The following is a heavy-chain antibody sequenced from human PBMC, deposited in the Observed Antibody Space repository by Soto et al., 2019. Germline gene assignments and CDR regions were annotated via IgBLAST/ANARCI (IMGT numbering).Heavy chain of an antibody. J-gene: IGHJ4*02. CDR3: ARGTPMVRGVIVTDFDY. D-gene: IGHD3-10*01. Sequence: GASVKVSCKASGCTFSSYAISWVRQAPGQGFEWMGGIIPIFGTANYAQKFQGRVTITADESTSTAYMELSSLRSEDTAVYYCARGTPMVRGVIVTDFDYWGQGTLVTVSS. CDR1: GCTFSSYA. CDR2: IIPIFGTA. V-gene: IGHV1-69*13.